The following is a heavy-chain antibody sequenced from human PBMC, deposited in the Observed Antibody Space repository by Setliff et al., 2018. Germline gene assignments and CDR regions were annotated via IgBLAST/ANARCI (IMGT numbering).Heavy chain of an antibody. CDR2: ISTTGDTI. Sequence: GGSLRLSCTASKFSLSSYYMAWIRQTPGKGLEWLSYISTTGDTISYADSVKGRFTVSRDNAANSVSLRMSSLSPEDTAVYFCARDVLSYTAYHWLNFWGPGALVTVSS. CDR3: ARDVLSYTAYHWLNF. V-gene: IGHV3-11*01. J-gene: IGHJ4*02. CDR1: KFSLSSYY. D-gene: IGHD5-12*01.